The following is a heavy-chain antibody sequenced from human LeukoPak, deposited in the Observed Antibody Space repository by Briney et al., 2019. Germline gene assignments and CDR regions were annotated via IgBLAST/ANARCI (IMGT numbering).Heavy chain of an antibody. CDR3: WKMESRGWNGKDR. D-gene: IGHD1-1*01. Sequence: TGGSLRLSCAASGFIFSTYTMHWVRQAPGKGLEWVALISYDGDNIFYADSVKGRFTISRDNSKNTMDLQMSSLRPEDTAVYSWWKMESRGWNGKDRWGKGAQVTVSS. CDR2: ISYDGDNI. J-gene: IGHJ6*04. V-gene: IGHV3-30*04. CDR1: GFIFSTYT.